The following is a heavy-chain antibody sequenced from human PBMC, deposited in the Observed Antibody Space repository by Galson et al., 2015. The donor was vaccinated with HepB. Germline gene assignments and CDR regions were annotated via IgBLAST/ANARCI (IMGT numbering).Heavy chain of an antibody. CDR1: GFTFSGSA. J-gene: IGHJ4*02. D-gene: IGHD4-17*01. V-gene: IGHV3-73*01. CDR3: TAITAGDYVI. Sequence: SLRLSCAASGFTFSGSAMHWVRQASGKGLEWVGRIRSKANSYATAYAASVKGRFTISRDDSKNTAYLQMNSLKTEDTAVYYCTAITAGDYVIWGQGTLVTVSS. CDR2: IRSKANSYAT.